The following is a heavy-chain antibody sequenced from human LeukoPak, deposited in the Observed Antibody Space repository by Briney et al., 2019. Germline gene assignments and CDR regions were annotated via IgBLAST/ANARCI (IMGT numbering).Heavy chain of an antibody. CDR3: ARVRGLHYFDY. CDR2: IYYSGST. J-gene: IGHJ4*02. CDR1: GGSISSYY. D-gene: IGHD4-17*01. Sequence: SETLSLTCTVSGGSISSYYWSWIRQPPGKGLEWIGYIYYSGSTNYNPSLKSRVTISVDTSKNQFSLKLSSVTAADTAVYYCARVRGLHYFDYWGQGTLVTVSS. V-gene: IGHV4-59*12.